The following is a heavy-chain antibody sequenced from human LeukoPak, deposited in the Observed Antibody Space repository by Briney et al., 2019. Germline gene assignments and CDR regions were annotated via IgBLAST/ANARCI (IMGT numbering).Heavy chain of an antibody. CDR1: GGSISSYY. Sequence: PSETLSLTCTVSGGSISSYYWSWIRQPPGRGLEWIGYIYYSGSTNYSPSLKSRVTISVDTSKNQFSLKLSSVTAADTAVYYCARGDYYRMDVWGQGTTVTVSS. D-gene: IGHD3-16*01. J-gene: IGHJ6*02. CDR3: ARGDYYRMDV. CDR2: IYYSGST. V-gene: IGHV4-59*01.